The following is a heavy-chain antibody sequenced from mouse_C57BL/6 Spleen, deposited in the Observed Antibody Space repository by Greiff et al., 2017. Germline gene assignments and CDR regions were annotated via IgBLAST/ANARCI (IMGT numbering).Heavy chain of an antibody. CDR3: AREGSSYNYAMDY. CDR1: GFTFSDYG. D-gene: IGHD1-1*01. V-gene: IGHV5-15*01. CDR2: ISNLAYSI. J-gene: IGHJ4*01. Sequence: EVKLVESGGGLVQPGGSLKLSCAASGFTFSDYGMAWVRQAPRKGPEWVAFISNLAYSIYYADTVTGRFTISRENAKNTLYLEMSSLRSEDTAMYYCAREGSSYNYAMDYWGQGTSVTVSS.